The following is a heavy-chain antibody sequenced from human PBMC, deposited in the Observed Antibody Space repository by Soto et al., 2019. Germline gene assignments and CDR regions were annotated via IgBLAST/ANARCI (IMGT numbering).Heavy chain of an antibody. CDR2: VYGGGNGA. V-gene: IGHV3-23*01. D-gene: IGHD1-1*01. CDR1: GFTFSNFA. J-gene: IGHJ6*02. Sequence: EMQLLESGGGLVQPGGSLRLSCAASGFTFSNFAMSWVHQAPGKGLEWVSGVYGGGNGALYADSVKGRFIISRDNSKNTLYLHMTSLRAGDTAVYYCAKFEGALHHNYHMDVWGQGTTVTVSS. CDR3: AKFEGALHHNYHMDV.